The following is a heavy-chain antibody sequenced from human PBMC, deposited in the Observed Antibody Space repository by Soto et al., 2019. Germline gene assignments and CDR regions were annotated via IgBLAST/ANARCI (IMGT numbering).Heavy chain of an antibody. V-gene: IGHV1-18*04. J-gene: IGHJ5*02. CDR2: ISTYNGNT. CDR3: ARERVPASIHHAWFDP. D-gene: IGHD2-2*02. CDR1: GYAFSSYG. Sequence: ASVKVSFTTSGYAFSSYGISWGRQAPGQGLEWMGWISTYNGNTKYALKLQGRVLMTTDTSTNTAYMELKSLRSDDTAVYYCARERVPASIHHAWFDPWGLGTLVTVSS.